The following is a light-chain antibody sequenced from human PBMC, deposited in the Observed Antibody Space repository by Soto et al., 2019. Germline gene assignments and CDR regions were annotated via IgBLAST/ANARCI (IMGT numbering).Light chain of an antibody. CDR1: STDSGGQNY. Sequence: QSALTQPASVSGSLGQSITISCTGTSTDSGGQNYVSWYQQHPGRAPKLILYEVSNRPSGVSNRFSGSKSGNTASLTISGLQADDVADYYCSSYTDVVTLEVFGPGTKLTVL. CDR3: SSYTDVVTLEV. J-gene: IGLJ1*01. V-gene: IGLV2-14*01. CDR2: EVS.